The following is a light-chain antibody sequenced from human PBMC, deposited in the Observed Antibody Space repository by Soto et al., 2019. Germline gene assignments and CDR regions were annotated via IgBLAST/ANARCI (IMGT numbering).Light chain of an antibody. Sequence: QSVLTQPPSVSAAPGQKVTISCSGSSSNIGNNYVSWYQQLPGTAPKLLIYDNNKRPSGIPDRFSGSKSGTSATLGITGLQTGDEADYYCFSYAGDGVYVFGTGTKVTVL. V-gene: IGLV1-51*01. CDR1: SSNIGNNY. CDR3: FSYAGDGVYV. J-gene: IGLJ1*01. CDR2: DNN.